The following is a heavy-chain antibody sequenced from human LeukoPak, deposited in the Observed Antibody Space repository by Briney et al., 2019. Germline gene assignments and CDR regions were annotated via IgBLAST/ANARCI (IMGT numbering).Heavy chain of an antibody. CDR3: ARDMDTAMVIDY. D-gene: IGHD5-18*01. CDR2: ISSSGSTI. CDR1: GFTFSDYY. V-gene: IGHV3-11*01. J-gene: IGHJ4*02. Sequence: GGSLRLSCAASGFTFSDYYMSWIRQAPGKGLEWAPYISSSGSTIYYADSVKGRFTISRDNAKNSLYLQMNSLRAEDTAVYYCARDMDTAMVIDYWGQGTLVTVSS.